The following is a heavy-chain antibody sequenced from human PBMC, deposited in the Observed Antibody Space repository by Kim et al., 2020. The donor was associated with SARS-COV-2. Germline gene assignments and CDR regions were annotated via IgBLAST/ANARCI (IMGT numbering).Heavy chain of an antibody. Sequence: GGSLRLSCAASGFTFRSYNMNWVRQAPGKGLEWVSFITSTGGAMYYADSVRGRFTISRDNAKNSLYLQMNSLRAEDTAVYYCVRDYLWSYHGMDVWGQGTTVTVSS. CDR2: ITSTGGAM. V-gene: IGHV3-48*03. J-gene: IGHJ6*02. CDR3: VRDYLWSYHGMDV. D-gene: IGHD3-10*01. CDR1: GFTFRSYN.